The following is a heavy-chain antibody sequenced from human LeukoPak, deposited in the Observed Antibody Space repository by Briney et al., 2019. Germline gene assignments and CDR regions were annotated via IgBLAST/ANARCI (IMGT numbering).Heavy chain of an antibody. CDR1: GGSFIGDY. CDR2: VHHSGSA. J-gene: IGHJ4*02. V-gene: IGHV4-34*01. CDR3: ARHGGFYFDS. Sequence: SETLSLTCGVYGGSFIGDYWSWIRQSPGKGLEWIGQVHHSGSANYNPSLRSRVTISIDTSKNHFSLILSSVTATDTAVYYCARHGGFYFDSWGQGTLVTVSS. D-gene: IGHD3-16*01.